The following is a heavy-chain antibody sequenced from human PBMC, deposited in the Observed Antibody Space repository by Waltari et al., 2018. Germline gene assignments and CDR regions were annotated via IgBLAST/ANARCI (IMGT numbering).Heavy chain of an antibody. Sequence: EVQLVQSGAEVKKPGATVKISCKVSGYTFTDYYMHWVQQAPGKGLEWMGLVDREDGETNNQEKFQGRVTIPADTSTNTAYMELSSLESEDTAVYYCATFGGEEQLVPYFDYWGQGTLVTVSS. V-gene: IGHV1-69-2*01. CDR1: GYTFTDYY. J-gene: IGHJ4*02. CDR2: VDREDGET. D-gene: IGHD6-6*01. CDR3: ATFGGEEQLVPYFDY.